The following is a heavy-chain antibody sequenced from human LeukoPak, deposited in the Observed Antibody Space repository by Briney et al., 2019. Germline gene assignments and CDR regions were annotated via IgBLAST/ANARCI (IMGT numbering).Heavy chain of an antibody. V-gene: IGHV4-59*08. CDR2: IDYSGNT. CDR3: ARLDVAAAGWFDP. J-gene: IGHJ5*02. Sequence: PSETLSLTCTVSGGSISSYYWSWIRQAPGKGLEWIANIDYSGNTIYNPALKSRVTISVDTSKNQFSLKLSSVTAADTAVYYCARLDVAAAGWFDPWGQGTLVTVSS. CDR1: GGSISSYY. D-gene: IGHD6-13*01.